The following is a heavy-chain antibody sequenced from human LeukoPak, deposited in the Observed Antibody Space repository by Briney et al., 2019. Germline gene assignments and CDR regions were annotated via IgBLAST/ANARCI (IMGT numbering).Heavy chain of an antibody. Sequence: GGSLRLSCAASGFTFSSYWMSWARQAPGKGLEWVANIKQDGSEKYYVDSVKGRFTISRDNAKNSLYLQMNSLRAEDTAVYYCARASVVAATFYYYGMDVWGQGTTVTVSS. V-gene: IGHV3-7*01. J-gene: IGHJ6*02. CDR2: IKQDGSEK. CDR1: GFTFSSYW. D-gene: IGHD2-15*01. CDR3: ARASVVAATFYYYGMDV.